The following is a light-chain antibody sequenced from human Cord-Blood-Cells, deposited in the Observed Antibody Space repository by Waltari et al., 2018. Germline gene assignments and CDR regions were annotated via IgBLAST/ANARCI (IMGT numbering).Light chain of an antibody. Sequence: STSSLSVSAGDSHTITCRASQGSSNYLAWFPQKPGKAPKSLIYAASILQSGVPSKFSGSGSGTDFTLTISSLQPEDFATYDCQQYNSYPWTFGQGTKVEIK. V-gene: IGKV1-16*02. J-gene: IGKJ1*01. CDR1: QGSSNY. CDR3: QQYNSYPWT. CDR2: AAS.